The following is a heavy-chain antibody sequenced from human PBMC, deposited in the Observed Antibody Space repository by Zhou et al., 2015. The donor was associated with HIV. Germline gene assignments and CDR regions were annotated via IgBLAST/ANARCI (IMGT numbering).Heavy chain of an antibody. Sequence: QVQLVQSGAEVKKPGSSVKVSCKASGGTFSSYAISWVRQAPGQGLEWMGGIIPIFGTANYAQKFQGRVTITADESTSTAYMELSSLRSEDTAVYYCARARGLAYCGGDCYSMGAFDIWGQGTMVTVSS. CDR2: IIPIFGTA. CDR1: GGTFSSYA. D-gene: IGHD2-21*01. V-gene: IGHV1-69*01. J-gene: IGHJ3*02. CDR3: ARARGLAYCGGDCYSMGAFDI.